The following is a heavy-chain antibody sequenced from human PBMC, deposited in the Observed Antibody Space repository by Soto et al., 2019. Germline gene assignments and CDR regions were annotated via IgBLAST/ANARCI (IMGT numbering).Heavy chain of an antibody. J-gene: IGHJ5*02. Sequence: SETLSLTCAVSGGSISSGGYSWSWIRQPPGKGLEWIGYIYHSGSTYYNPSLKSRVTISVDRSKNQFSLKLSSVTAADTAVYYCAREVTGNSPWFVPWGQGTLVTVSS. CDR2: IYHSGST. CDR3: AREVTGNSPWFVP. V-gene: IGHV4-30-2*01. D-gene: IGHD4-4*01. CDR1: GGSISSGGYS.